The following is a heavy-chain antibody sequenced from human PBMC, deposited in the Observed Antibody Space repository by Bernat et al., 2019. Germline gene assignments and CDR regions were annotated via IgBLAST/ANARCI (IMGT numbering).Heavy chain of an antibody. CDR1: GGSINSGVYY. V-gene: IGHV4-31*03. J-gene: IGHJ4*02. CDR2: IFDSEST. D-gene: IGHD2-15*01. CDR3: ARARYCRGVSCYSRIDY. Sequence: QVQLQESGPGLVKPSQTLSLTYTVSGGSINSGVYYWTWIRQHPAKGLEWIGYIFDSESTDYNPSLKSRVTISGDTSKNQFSLRLSSVTAADTAVYYCARARYCRGVSCYSRIDYWGQGTLVTVSS.